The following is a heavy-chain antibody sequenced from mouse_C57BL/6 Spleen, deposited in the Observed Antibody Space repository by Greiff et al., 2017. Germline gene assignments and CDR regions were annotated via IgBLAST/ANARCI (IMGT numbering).Heavy chain of an antibody. D-gene: IGHD2-1*01. CDR3: ARGGYGNPYAMDY. J-gene: IGHJ4*01. Sequence: VMLVESGPELVKPGASVKISCKASGYSFTSYYIHWVKQRPGQGLEWIGWIYPGSGNTKYNEKFKGKATLTADTSSSTAYMQLSSLTSEDSAVYYCARGGYGNPYAMDYWGQGTSVTVSS. CDR1: GYSFTSYY. CDR2: IYPGSGNT. V-gene: IGHV1-66*01.